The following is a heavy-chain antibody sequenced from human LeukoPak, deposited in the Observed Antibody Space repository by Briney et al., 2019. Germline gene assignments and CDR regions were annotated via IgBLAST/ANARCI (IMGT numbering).Heavy chain of an antibody. V-gene: IGHV1-69*04. Sequence: SVKVSCKASGGTFSSYAISWVRQAPRQGLEWMGRIIPILGIANYAQKFQGRVTITADKSTSTAYMELSSLRSEDTAVYYCARAGAVAGTYDAFDIWGQGTMVTVSS. CDR3: ARAGAVAGTYDAFDI. CDR2: IIPILGIA. J-gene: IGHJ3*02. CDR1: GGTFSSYA. D-gene: IGHD6-19*01.